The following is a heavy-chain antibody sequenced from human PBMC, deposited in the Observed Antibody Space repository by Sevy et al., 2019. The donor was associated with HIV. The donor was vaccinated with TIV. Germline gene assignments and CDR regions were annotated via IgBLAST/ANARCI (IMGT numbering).Heavy chain of an antibody. D-gene: IGHD6-13*01. CDR2: IYSTGST. CDR3: ARDRVHAAGHFDY. V-gene: IGHV4-59*01. J-gene: IGHJ4*02. Sequence: SETLSLTCTVSGGSISRSYGSWIRQPPGKGLEWIADIYSTGSTNYNPSLKSRVIMSIDTSKNQFSLKLTSVTAADTATYYCARDRVHAAGHFDYWGQGTLVTVSS. CDR1: GGSISRSY.